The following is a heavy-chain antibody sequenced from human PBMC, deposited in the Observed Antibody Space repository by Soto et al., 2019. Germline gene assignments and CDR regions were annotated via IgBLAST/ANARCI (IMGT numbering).Heavy chain of an antibody. V-gene: IGHV3-48*02. CDR1: GFKFRTYT. CDR2: ISASDGDI. Sequence: EVQLLESGGGLVQPGGSLRLSCAASGFKFRTYTMNWVRQAPGKGLEWLSYISASDGDIYSADSVKGRFTISRDDSKNLLYLEMNRLRDEDTAMYYCARGAIAVTTVGDYWGPGTLVTVSS. J-gene: IGHJ4*02. CDR3: ARGAIAVTTVGDY. D-gene: IGHD1-1*01.